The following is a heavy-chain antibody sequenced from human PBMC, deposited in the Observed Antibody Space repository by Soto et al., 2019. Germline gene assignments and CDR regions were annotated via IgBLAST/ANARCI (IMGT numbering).Heavy chain of an antibody. CDR3: ASANYYGSGSVDY. CDR2: IYYSGST. V-gene: IGHV4-59*01. CDR1: GGSISSYY. Sequence: QVQLQESGPGLVKPSETLSLTCTVSGGSISSYYWSWIRQPPGKGLEWIGYIYYSGSTNYNPSLKSRVTISVDTSKNQCSLKLSSVTAADTAVYYCASANYYGSGSVDYWGQGTLVTVSS. J-gene: IGHJ4*02. D-gene: IGHD3-10*01.